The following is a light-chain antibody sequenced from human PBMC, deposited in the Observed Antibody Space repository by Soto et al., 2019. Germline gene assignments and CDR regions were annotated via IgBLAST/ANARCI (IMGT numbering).Light chain of an antibody. J-gene: IGKJ1*01. CDR1: QGISSW. Sequence: IQMTQSLSSVSASVGDRVTITFRASQGISSWLAWYQQKPGKAPKLLIYAASSLQSGVPSRFSASGSGTEFTLTISSLHPDDFATYYCQEYNNYWTFGQGTKVDIK. CDR2: AAS. CDR3: QEYNNYWT. V-gene: IGKV1D-16*01.